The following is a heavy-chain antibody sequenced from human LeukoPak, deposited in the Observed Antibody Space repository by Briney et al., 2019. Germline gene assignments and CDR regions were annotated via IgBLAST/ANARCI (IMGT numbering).Heavy chain of an antibody. Sequence: GGSLRLFCAASGFTFNTYEMNWVRQAPGKGLEWVSYISTSGSTIYHADSVKGRFTISRDNAKNSLYLQMNSLRAEDTAVYYCARNYGMDVWGQGTTVTVSS. CDR3: ARNYGMDV. CDR2: ISTSGSTI. CDR1: GFTFNTYE. V-gene: IGHV3-48*03. J-gene: IGHJ6*02.